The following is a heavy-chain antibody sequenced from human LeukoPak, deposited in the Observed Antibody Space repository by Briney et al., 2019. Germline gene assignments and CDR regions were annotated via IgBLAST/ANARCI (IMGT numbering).Heavy chain of an antibody. V-gene: IGHV3-64*01. CDR2: MSSDGGNT. D-gene: IGHD2-8*01. Sequence: GGSLTLSCAASGFTISSYTMHWVRQAPGKGLESVSAMSSDGGNTYYANSVKGRFTISRDNSWNTLYLQMDSLRAEDMAVYYCAREGSPRTYDYWGQGTLVTVSS. CDR3: AREGSPRTYDY. J-gene: IGHJ4*02. CDR1: GFTISSYT.